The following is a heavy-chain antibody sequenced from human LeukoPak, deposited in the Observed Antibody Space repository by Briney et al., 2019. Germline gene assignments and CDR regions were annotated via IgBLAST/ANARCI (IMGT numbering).Heavy chain of an antibody. CDR3: AREKYSSSSGSAFDI. V-gene: IGHV1-18*01. CDR2: INAYNGNT. D-gene: IGHD6-6*01. J-gene: IGHJ3*02. Sequence: ASVKVSCKASGYTFTSYGISWVRQAPGQGLEWMGWINAYNGNTNYAQKLQGRVTMTTDTSTSTAYMELRSLRSDDTAVYYCAREKYSSSSGSAFDIWGQGTMVTVSS. CDR1: GYTFTSYG.